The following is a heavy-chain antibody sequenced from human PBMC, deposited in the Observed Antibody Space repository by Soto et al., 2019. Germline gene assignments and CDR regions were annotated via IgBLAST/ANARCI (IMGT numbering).Heavy chain of an antibody. CDR3: ATGAGWQRLDSGX. CDR1: GASISSNGYY. V-gene: IGHV4-39*02. J-gene: IGHJ4*02. Sequence: SETLSLTFTVSGASISSNGYYWGWIRQPPGKGLELIGSIFYSGTTHYNPSLMSRLSISVDTSKNVFSLKLSSLTAADTAIYYCATGAGWQRLDSGXWGQGTMVTVSX. D-gene: IGHD5-12*01. CDR2: IFYSGTT.